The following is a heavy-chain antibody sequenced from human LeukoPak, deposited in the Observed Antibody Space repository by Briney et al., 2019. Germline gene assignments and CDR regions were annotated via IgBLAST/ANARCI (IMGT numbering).Heavy chain of an antibody. V-gene: IGHV3-23*01. CDR1: GFTFRNYA. Sequence: GGSLGLSCAASGFTFRNYAIYWVRQAPGKGLEWVSGISGSGGDTYFADSVKGRFTISRDHSKNTVFLQMDSLRAEDTAVYYCAKTTAGNSSGRYPGWPVDYWGQGTLVTVSS. J-gene: IGHJ4*02. CDR2: ISGSGGDT. CDR3: AKTTAGNSSGRYPGWPVDY. D-gene: IGHD6-19*01.